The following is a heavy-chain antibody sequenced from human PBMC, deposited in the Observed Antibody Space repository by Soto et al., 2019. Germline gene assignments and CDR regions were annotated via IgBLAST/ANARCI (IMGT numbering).Heavy chain of an antibody. Sequence: GESLKISCTGSGYSFTSYWIGWVRQMPGKGLEWMGIIYPGDSDTRYSPSFQGQVTISADKSISTAYLQWSSLKASDTAMYYCAREGAYYYDSSGYYSPYYFDYWGQGTLVTVSS. CDR3: AREGAYYYDSSGYYSPYYFDY. V-gene: IGHV5-51*01. J-gene: IGHJ4*02. CDR2: IYPGDSDT. D-gene: IGHD3-22*01. CDR1: GYSFTSYW.